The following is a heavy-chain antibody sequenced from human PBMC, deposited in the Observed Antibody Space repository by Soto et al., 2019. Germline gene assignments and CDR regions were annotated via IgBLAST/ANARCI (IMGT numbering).Heavy chain of an antibody. CDR3: TKSRGVAGRPLDD. D-gene: IGHD6-6*01. CDR1: GFVFEDYA. V-gene: IGHV3-9*01. J-gene: IGHJ4*02. CDR2: ITWNSDSL. Sequence: EVQLVESGGGLVQPGRSLRLSCAASGFVFEDYAMHWVRQAPGKGLEWVSSITWNSDSLAYTGSVKGRFTISRDNAKNSLYLQMDSLRPEDTALYYCTKSRGVAGRPLDDWRQGTLVTVSS.